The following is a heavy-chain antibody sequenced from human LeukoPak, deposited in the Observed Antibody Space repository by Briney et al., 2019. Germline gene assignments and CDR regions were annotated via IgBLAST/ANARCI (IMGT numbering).Heavy chain of an antibody. CDR2: IYYTGNT. V-gene: IGHV4-39*01. J-gene: IGHJ2*01. CDR1: GGSISRTSYY. D-gene: IGHD2-2*01. Sequence: PSETLSLTCTLSGGSISRTSYYWCWIRQPPGKGLEWIGTIYYTGNTYYNPSLKSRVTISVDTSKNQFSLKLTSVTAADAAVYYCASLPPDQGAETNWYRYLWGRGTLVTVPS. CDR3: ASLPPDQGAETNWYRYL.